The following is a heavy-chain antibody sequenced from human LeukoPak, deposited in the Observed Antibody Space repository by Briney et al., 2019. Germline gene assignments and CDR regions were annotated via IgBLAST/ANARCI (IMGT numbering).Heavy chain of an antibody. D-gene: IGHD3-22*01. V-gene: IGHV3-74*01. J-gene: IGHJ6*03. Sequence: PGGSLRLSCAASGFTFSSYWMHWVRQASGKGLVWVSRINSDGSSTSYADSVKGRFTISRDNAKNTLYLQMNSLRAEDTAVYYCARAVGSSGPDYYYYMDVWGKGTTVTISS. CDR3: ARAVGSSGPDYYYYMDV. CDR2: INSDGSST. CDR1: GFTFSSYW.